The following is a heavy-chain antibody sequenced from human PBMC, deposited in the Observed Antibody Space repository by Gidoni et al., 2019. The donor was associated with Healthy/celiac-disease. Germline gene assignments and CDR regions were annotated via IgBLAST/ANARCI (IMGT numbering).Heavy chain of an antibody. CDR3: ARDRRAYCGGDCYSGFDY. CDR1: GFTFSSYA. J-gene: IGHJ4*02. V-gene: IGHV3-33*01. CDR2: IWYDGSNK. D-gene: IGHD2-21*02. Sequence: QVQLVESGGGVVKPVRSLRLFCAASGFTFSSYAMHWARQAPGKGLEWGAIIWYDGSNKYYADSVKGRFTISRDNSKNTLYLQMSSLSAEDTAVYYCARDRRAYCGGDCYSGFDYWGQGTLVTVSS.